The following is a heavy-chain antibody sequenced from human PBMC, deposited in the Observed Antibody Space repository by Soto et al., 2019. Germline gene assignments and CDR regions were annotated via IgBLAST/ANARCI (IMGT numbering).Heavy chain of an antibody. Sequence: SVKVSCKASGGTFSSYTISWVRQAPGQGLEWMGRIIPILGIANYAQKFQGRVTITADKSTSTAYMGLSSLRSEDTAVYYCARDRSTSCYACYYYGMDVWGQGTTVTVSS. CDR3: ARDRSTSCYACYYYGMDV. D-gene: IGHD2-2*01. CDR1: GGTFSSYT. CDR2: IIPILGIA. J-gene: IGHJ6*02. V-gene: IGHV1-69*04.